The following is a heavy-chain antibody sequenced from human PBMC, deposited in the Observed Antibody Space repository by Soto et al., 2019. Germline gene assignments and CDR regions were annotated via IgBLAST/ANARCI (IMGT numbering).Heavy chain of an antibody. CDR1: GYTFTKYG. V-gene: IGHV1-18*04. D-gene: IGHD2-2*02. CDR2: IGVYNGKT. CDR3: SRARYCTSPSCYNHYYYGMDI. Sequence: QEQLVQSGGEVKKPGASVRVSCKASGYTFTKYGITWARQAPGQGREWMGWIGVYNGKTNYARKLQGRVIMTADTAASTAYMELRSLRYDDTAVYYCSRARYCTSPSCYNHYYYGMDIWGQGTTVSVSS. J-gene: IGHJ6*02.